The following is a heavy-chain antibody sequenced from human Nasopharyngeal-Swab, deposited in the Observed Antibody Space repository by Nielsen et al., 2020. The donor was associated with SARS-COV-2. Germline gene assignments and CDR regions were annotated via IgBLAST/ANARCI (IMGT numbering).Heavy chain of an antibody. Sequence: GESLKISCAASGFTFSSYGMHWVRQAPGKGLEWVAVIWYDGSNKYYADSVKGRFTISRDNAKNSLYPQMNSLRAEDTALYYCAKGPYGGKITFFDYWGQGTLVTVSS. CDR3: AKGPYGGKITFFDY. D-gene: IGHD4-23*01. V-gene: IGHV3-33*03. CDR2: IWYDGSNK. J-gene: IGHJ4*02. CDR1: GFTFSSYG.